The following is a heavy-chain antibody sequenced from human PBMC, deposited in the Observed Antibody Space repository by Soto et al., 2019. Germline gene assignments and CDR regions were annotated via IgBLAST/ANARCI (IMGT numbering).Heavy chain of an antibody. J-gene: IGHJ6*03. CDR2: IYPGDSDT. Sequence: GESLKISCKGSGYSFTSYWIGWVRQMPGKGLEWMGIIYPGDSDTRYSPSFQGQVTISADKSISTAYLQWSSLKASDTAMYYCARHLERGFGELLTSHYMDVWGKGTTVTVSS. CDR1: GYSFTSYW. V-gene: IGHV5-51*01. D-gene: IGHD3-10*01. CDR3: ARHLERGFGELLTSHYMDV.